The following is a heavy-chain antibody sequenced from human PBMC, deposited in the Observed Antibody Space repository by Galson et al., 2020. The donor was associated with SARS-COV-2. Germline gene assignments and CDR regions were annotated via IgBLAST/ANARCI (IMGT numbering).Heavy chain of an antibody. Sequence: ASVKVSCKASGYTFTSYYMHWVRQAPGQGLEWMGIINPSGGSTSYAQKFQGRVTMTRDTSTSTVYMELSSLRSEDTAVYYCARWNDVDYYYYGMDVWGQGTTVTVSS. D-gene: IGHD1-1*01. CDR1: GYTFTSYY. V-gene: IGHV1-46*03. J-gene: IGHJ6*02. CDR3: ARWNDVDYYYYGMDV. CDR2: INPSGGST.